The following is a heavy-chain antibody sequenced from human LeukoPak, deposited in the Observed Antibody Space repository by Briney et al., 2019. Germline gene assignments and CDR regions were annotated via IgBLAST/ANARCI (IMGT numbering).Heavy chain of an antibody. Sequence: GGPLRLSCAASGFTFSSYGMHWVRQAPGKGLEWVAVISYDGSNKYYADSVKGRFTISRDNSKNTLYLQMNSLRAEDTAVYYCAKVSRYSGSYYYYYYGMDVWGQGTTVTVSS. CDR2: ISYDGSNK. CDR1: GFTFSSYG. D-gene: IGHD1-26*01. CDR3: AKVSRYSGSYYYYYYGMDV. J-gene: IGHJ6*02. V-gene: IGHV3-30*18.